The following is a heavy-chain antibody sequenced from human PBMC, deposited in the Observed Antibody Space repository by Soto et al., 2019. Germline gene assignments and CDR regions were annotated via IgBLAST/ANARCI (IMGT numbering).Heavy chain of an antibody. CDR1: GFIFSNYW. J-gene: IGHJ4*02. V-gene: IGHV3-7*01. CDR3: ARDTPKGLAAPFDF. CDR2: IEQDGSQK. Sequence: GSLRLSCEASGFIFSNYWVSWVRQAPGKGPEWVANIEQDGSQKNYVASVKGRFTMSRDNAKNSLYLQMNSLRVEDTAVYYCARDTPKGLAAPFDFGGQGTLVTVSS. D-gene: IGHD6-13*01.